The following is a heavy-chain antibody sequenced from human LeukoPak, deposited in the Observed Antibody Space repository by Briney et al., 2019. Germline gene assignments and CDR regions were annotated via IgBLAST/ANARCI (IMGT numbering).Heavy chain of an antibody. CDR1: GGSISTSDYY. D-gene: IGHD7-27*01. Sequence: SETLSLTCSVSGGSISTSDYYCGWIRQPPGKGLEWIGSIYYSGSTYYNPSLKSRVTISVDTSKNQFSLKLSSVTAADTAVYYCARQRLGMEQNRVDYWGQGTLVTVSS. J-gene: IGHJ4*02. CDR2: IYYSGST. CDR3: ARQRLGMEQNRVDY. V-gene: IGHV4-39*01.